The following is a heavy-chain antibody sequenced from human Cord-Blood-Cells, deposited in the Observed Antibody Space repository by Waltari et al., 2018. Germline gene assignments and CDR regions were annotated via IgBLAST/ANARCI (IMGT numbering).Heavy chain of an antibody. Sequence: EVQLVESGGGLIQPGGSLRLSCAASGFTVSSNYMSWVRQAPGKGLGWVSVIDSGGSTYYADSVKGRFTISRDNSKNTLYLQMNSLRAEDTAVYYCARYDFWSGYYTAFDIWGQGTMVTVSS. CDR2: IDSGGST. V-gene: IGHV3-53*01. J-gene: IGHJ3*02. D-gene: IGHD3-3*01. CDR3: ARYDFWSGYYTAFDI. CDR1: GFTVSSNY.